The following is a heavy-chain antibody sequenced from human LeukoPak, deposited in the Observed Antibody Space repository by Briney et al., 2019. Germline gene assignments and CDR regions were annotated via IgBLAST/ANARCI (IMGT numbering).Heavy chain of an antibody. V-gene: IGHV3-53*01. D-gene: IGHD5-24*01. CDR2: LQSVGNT. Sequence: GGSLRLSCAASGFSVRSKYMSWVHQAPGKGLEWVSVLQSVGNTFYADSVKGRFSISRDRSKNTVYLQMDSLRAEDTAVYYCARDAEGEEQMATTYFDLWGQGTLVIVSS. CDR1: GFSVRSKY. J-gene: IGHJ4*02. CDR3: ARDAEGEEQMATTYFDL.